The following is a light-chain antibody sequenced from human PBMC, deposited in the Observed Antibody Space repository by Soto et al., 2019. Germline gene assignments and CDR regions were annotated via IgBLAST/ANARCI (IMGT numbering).Light chain of an antibody. CDR3: QQANSFPIT. V-gene: IGKV1-12*01. Sequence: DIQITHHTSSLSASVGYIFTITCRASQGISSWLAWYQQKPGKAPKLLIYAASSLQSGVPSRFSGSGSGTDFTLTISSLQPEDFATYYCQQANSFPITFGQGTRLEIK. J-gene: IGKJ5*01. CDR1: QGISSW. CDR2: AAS.